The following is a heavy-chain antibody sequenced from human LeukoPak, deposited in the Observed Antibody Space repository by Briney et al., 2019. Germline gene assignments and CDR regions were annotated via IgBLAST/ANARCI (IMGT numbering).Heavy chain of an antibody. Sequence: GGSLRLSCAASGFTFSSYSMNWVRQAPGKGLEWVSSISSSSNYIYYADSVKGRFTISRDNAKNSLNLQMNSLRAQDTAVYYCAKEGCSSTSCSYFDYWGQGTLVTVSS. D-gene: IGHD2-2*01. CDR2: ISSSSNYI. V-gene: IGHV3-21*01. CDR3: AKEGCSSTSCSYFDY. J-gene: IGHJ4*02. CDR1: GFTFSSYS.